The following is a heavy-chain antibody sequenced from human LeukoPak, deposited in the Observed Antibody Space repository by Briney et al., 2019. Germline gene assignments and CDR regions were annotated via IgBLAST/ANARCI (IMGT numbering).Heavy chain of an antibody. CDR1: GFTFSSYW. D-gene: IGHD3-9*01. CDR2: IKQDGSEK. V-gene: IGHV3-7*03. J-gene: IGHJ4*02. Sequence: GGSLRLSCAASGFTFSSYWMSWVRQAPGKGLEWVANIKQDGSEKYYVDSVKGRFTISRDNAKNSLYLQMNSLRAEDTAVYCCARAGYDILTGIDYWGQGTLVTVSS. CDR3: ARAGYDILTGIDY.